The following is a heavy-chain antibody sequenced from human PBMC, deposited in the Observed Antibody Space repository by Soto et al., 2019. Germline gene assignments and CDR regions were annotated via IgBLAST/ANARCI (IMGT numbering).Heavy chain of an antibody. CDR3: ATGDTAMDVYYYYGMDV. D-gene: IGHD5-18*01. CDR2: IWFDGSNK. CDR1: GFTFSSYG. V-gene: IGHV3-33*01. Sequence: GGSLRLSCAASGFTFSSYGMHWVRQAPGKGLEWVAVIWFDGSNKYYADSVKGRFTISRDNSKNTLYLQMNSLRAEDTAVYYCATGDTAMDVYYYYGMDVWGHGTTVTVSS. J-gene: IGHJ6*02.